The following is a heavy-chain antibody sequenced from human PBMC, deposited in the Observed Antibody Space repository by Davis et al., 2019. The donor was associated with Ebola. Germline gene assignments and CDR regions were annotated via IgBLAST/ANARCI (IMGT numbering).Heavy chain of an antibody. V-gene: IGHV4-34*01. J-gene: IGHJ6*02. CDR3: AGGTIFGVFNTLYYYGMDV. D-gene: IGHD3-3*01. CDR2: INHSGST. CDR1: GGSFSGCY. Sequence: MPSETLSLTCAVYGGSFSGCYWSWIRQPPGKGLEWIGEINHSGSTNYNPSLKSRVTISVDTSKNQFSLKLSSVTAADTAVYYCAGGTIFGVFNTLYYYGMDVWGQGTTVTVSS.